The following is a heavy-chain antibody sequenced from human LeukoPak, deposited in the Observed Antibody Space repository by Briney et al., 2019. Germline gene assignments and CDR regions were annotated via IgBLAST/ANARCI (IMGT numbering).Heavy chain of an antibody. CDR1: GGTFSSYA. CDR2: IIPILGIA. Sequence: ASVKVSCKASGGTFSSYAISWVRQAPGQGLEWMGRIIPILGIANYAQKFQGRVTITADKSTCTAYMELSSLRSEDTAVYYCAKSSRPYYYYYYGMDVWGQGTTVTVSS. CDR3: AKSSRPYYYYYYGMDV. J-gene: IGHJ6*02. D-gene: IGHD2-2*01. V-gene: IGHV1-69*04.